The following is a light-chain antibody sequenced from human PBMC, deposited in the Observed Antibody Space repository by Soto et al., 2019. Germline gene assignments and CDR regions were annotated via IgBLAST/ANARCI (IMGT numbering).Light chain of an antibody. V-gene: IGKV1-39*01. Sequence: DIQMTQSPSSLSAYVGDRVTITCRASQYINTYLNWFQQKPGKAPELLIYAASSLQGGVPSRFSGSGSGTDLTLTISSLQPEDFATYYCQQSYSTPRTFGLGTKVEIK. J-gene: IGKJ1*01. CDR1: QYINTY. CDR2: AAS. CDR3: QQSYSTPRT.